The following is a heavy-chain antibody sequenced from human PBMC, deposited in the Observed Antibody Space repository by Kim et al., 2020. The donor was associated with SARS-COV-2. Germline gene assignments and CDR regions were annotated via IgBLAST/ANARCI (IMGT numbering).Heavy chain of an antibody. CDR3: ASSMVYGVISAFAL. CDR1: GNTFSSYA. CDR2: INTNTGNP. Sequence: ASVKVSCKASGNTFSSYAMNWVRQAPGQGLEWMGWINTNTGNPTYAQGFTGRFVFSLDTSVSTTYLRITSLKSEDTAVYYCASSMVYGVISAFALWGQGTMVPVSS. D-gene: IGHD3-10*01. V-gene: IGHV7-4-1*02. J-gene: IGHJ3*01.